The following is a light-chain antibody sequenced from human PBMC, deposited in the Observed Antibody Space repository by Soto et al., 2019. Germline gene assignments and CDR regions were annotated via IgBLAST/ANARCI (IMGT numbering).Light chain of an antibody. V-gene: IGLV3-21*04. CDR1: NIAGKS. CDR3: QVWDSRGDRYV. Sequence: SYELTQPPSVSVAPGQTARITCGGNNIAGKSVHWFQQRPGQAPVLVMSYDSDRATGIPERFSGSNSGNTATLTITGVDAGDEADYYCQVWDSRGDRYVFGAGTKLTVL. J-gene: IGLJ1*01. CDR2: YDS.